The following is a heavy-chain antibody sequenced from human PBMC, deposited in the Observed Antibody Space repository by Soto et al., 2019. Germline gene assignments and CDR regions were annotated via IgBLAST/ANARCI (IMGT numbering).Heavy chain of an antibody. J-gene: IGHJ4*02. CDR2: ISWNSGNI. D-gene: IGHD2-8*01. V-gene: IGHV3-9*03. CDR3: GRSKGVYSYGTPFDY. Sequence: EVQLEESGGALVQPGRSLRLSCAASGFTFDDYAMHWVRQVLGKGLEWVSSISWNSGNIGYADSVKGRFTTSRDNAKNSLYLQMNSLRTEEMASYYCGRSKGVYSYGTPFDYWGQGTLVTVSS. CDR1: GFTFDDYA.